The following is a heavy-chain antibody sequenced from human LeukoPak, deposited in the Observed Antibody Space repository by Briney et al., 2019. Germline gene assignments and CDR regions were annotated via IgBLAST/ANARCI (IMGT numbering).Heavy chain of an antibody. V-gene: IGHV3-30-3*01. CDR3: ASPLAATPDDAFDI. Sequence: GGSLRLSCAASGFTFSSYAMHWVRQAPGKGLEWVAVISYDGSNKYYADSVKGRFTISRDNSKNTLYLQMNSLRAEDTAVYYCASPLAATPDDAFDIWGQGTMVTVSS. D-gene: IGHD2-15*01. CDR2: ISYDGSNK. J-gene: IGHJ3*02. CDR1: GFTFSSYA.